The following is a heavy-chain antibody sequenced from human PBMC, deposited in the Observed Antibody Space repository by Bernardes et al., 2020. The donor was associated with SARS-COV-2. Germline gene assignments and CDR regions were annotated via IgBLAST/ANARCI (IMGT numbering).Heavy chain of an antibody. CDR1: AGPISSYY. J-gene: IGHJ4*02. CDR2: IFSSGYT. Sequence: SETLSLTCIVSAGPISSYYWSWIRQPPGKGLEWIGHIFSSGYTKYNPSLKSRVTMSVDTSKNRFSLHLRSVTATDTAVYYCARVGGSFQHFDFWGQGARVTVSS. D-gene: IGHD1-26*01. V-gene: IGHV4-4*07. CDR3: ARVGGSFQHFDF.